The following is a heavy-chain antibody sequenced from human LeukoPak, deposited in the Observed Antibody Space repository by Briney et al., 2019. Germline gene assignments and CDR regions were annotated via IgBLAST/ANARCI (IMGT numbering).Heavy chain of an antibody. D-gene: IGHD7-27*01. CDR3: ARAKLGGDYYYLDV. CDR2: VYRSGGT. J-gene: IGHJ6*03. V-gene: IGHV4-38-2*02. Sequence: SETLSLTCSVSGYSISSGYQWDWIRPPPGKGLEWIVTVYRSGGTYYKPSLESRVSISVDTSKNQFSLKLRSMTAADTAVYYCARAKLGGDYYYLDVWGKGTTVTVSS. CDR1: GYSISSGYQ.